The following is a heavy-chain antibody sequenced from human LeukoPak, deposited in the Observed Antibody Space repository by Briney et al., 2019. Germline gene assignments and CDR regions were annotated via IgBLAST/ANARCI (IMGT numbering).Heavy chain of an antibody. CDR3: AKSRYGGYDFFDY. J-gene: IGHJ4*02. CDR2: ISGSGGNT. CDR1: GFTFGNYV. Sequence: GGSLRLSCAASGFTFGNYVLTWVRQAPGKGLEWVSTISGSGGNTFYADSVKGRFTISRDSSGNTLFLQMSSLRAGDTAIYYCAKSRYGGYDFFDYWGQGALVTVSS. V-gene: IGHV3-23*01. D-gene: IGHD5-12*01.